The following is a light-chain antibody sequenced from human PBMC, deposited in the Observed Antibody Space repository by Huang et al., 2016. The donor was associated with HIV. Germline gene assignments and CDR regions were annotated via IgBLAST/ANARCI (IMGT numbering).Light chain of an antibody. CDR1: QSVSRS. J-gene: IGKJ5*01. Sequence: EIVMTQSPATLSASAGERVTLSCRASQSVSRSLAWYQQKPGQAPRRLIYGASTMANGIPARFSGGGSETEFTLTISSLRSEDCAVYYCQQYNNWPPITFGQGTRLEIK. CDR3: QQYNNWPPIT. V-gene: IGKV3-15*01. CDR2: GAS.